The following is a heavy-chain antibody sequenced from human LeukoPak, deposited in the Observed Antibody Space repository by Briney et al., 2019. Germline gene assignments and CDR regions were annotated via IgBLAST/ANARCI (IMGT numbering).Heavy chain of an antibody. J-gene: IGHJ4*02. D-gene: IGHD3-22*01. CDR3: ARAGAMIVVVIGDYFDY. CDR2: IDSRGSTI. Sequence: GGSLRLSCAASAFTFSSYEMNWVRQAPGKGLEWVSYIDSRGSTIYYADSVKGRFTISRDNAKNSLYLQMNSLRAEDTAVYYCARAGAMIVVVIGDYFDYWGQGTLVTVSS. CDR1: AFTFSSYE. V-gene: IGHV3-48*03.